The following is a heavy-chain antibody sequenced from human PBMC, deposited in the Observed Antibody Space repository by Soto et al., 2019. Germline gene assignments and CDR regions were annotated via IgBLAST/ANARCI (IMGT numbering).Heavy chain of an antibody. Sequence: PSETLSLTCAVYGGSFSGYYWSWIRQPPGKGLEWIGEINHSGSTNYNPSLKSRVTISVDTSKNQFSLKLSSVAAADTAVYYCASTKILRYFDWFPARSSGFDYWGQGTLVTVSS. CDR3: ASTKILRYFDWFPARSSGFDY. D-gene: IGHD3-9*01. CDR2: INHSGST. J-gene: IGHJ4*02. V-gene: IGHV4-34*01. CDR1: GGSFSGYY.